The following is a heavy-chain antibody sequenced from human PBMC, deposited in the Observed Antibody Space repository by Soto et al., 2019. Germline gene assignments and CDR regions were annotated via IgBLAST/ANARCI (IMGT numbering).Heavy chain of an antibody. Sequence: ASVKVSCKASGGTFSSYTISWVRQAPGQGLEWMGRIIPILGIANYARKFQGRVTITADKSTSTAYMELSSLRSEDTAVYYCATVAAAATDEYFQHWGQGTLVTVSS. CDR3: ATVAAAATDEYFQH. J-gene: IGHJ1*01. V-gene: IGHV1-69*02. CDR1: GGTFSSYT. CDR2: IIPILGIA. D-gene: IGHD6-13*01.